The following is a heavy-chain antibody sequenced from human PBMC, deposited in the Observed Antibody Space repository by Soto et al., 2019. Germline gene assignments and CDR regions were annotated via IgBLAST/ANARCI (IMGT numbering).Heavy chain of an antibody. D-gene: IGHD6-19*01. CDR1: GFTFNNYA. CDR2: ISGSGSST. CDR3: AKEKIASTVADFFDY. Sequence: PGGSLRLSCEASGFTFNNYAMAWVRQTPEKWLQWVSTISGSGSSTFYADSVRGRFTISRDNSKNTLYLQMNSLRAEDTALYYCAKEKIASTVADFFDYWGQGTLVTVSS. J-gene: IGHJ4*02. V-gene: IGHV3-23*01.